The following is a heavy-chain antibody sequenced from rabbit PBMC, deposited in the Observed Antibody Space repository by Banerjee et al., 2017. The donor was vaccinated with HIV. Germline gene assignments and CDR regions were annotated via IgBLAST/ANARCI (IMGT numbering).Heavy chain of an antibody. CDR1: GFTLSSYFY. Sequence: QSLEESGGDLVKPGASLTLTCTASGFTLSSYFYMCWVRQAPGKGLEWIGCIDTGSGSTYYASWVNGRFTISSHNAQNTLYLQLNSLTAADTATYFCVRGSGWFFQLYFNLWGPGTLVTVS. CDR3: VRGSGWFFQLYFNL. J-gene: IGHJ4*01. CDR2: IDTGSGST. D-gene: IGHD4-1*01. V-gene: IGHV1S40*01.